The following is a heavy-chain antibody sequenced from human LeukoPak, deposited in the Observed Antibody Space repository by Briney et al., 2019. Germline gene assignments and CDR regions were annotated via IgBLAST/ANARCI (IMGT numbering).Heavy chain of an antibody. CDR1: GFVFSDYA. CDR3: AKGPPYWNDDY. D-gene: IGHD1-1*01. CDR2: ISGSGVST. V-gene: IGHV3-23*01. Sequence: GGSLRLSCAASGFVFSDYAMSWVRQAPGKGLEWVSTISGSGVSTYYADSVKGQFTISRDNSKNTLYLQMNSLRAEDTAVYYCAKGPPYWNDDYWGQGTLVTVSS. J-gene: IGHJ4*02.